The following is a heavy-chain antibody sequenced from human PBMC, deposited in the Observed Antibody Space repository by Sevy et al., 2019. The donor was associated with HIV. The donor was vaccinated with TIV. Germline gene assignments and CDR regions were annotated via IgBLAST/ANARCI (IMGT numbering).Heavy chain of an antibody. CDR3: ARETKGYQVLTEWFDP. CDR2: MSNSGST. D-gene: IGHD2-2*01. CDR1: GDSVTTNTYF. J-gene: IGHJ5*02. Sequence: SETLSLTCTVSGDSVTTNTYFWGWIRQPPGKGLEWLGSMSNSGSTYYNPSLKSRVTISIDTSKNQFSLRLTSVTAADTAVYYCARETKGYQVLTEWFDPWGQGTLVTVSS. V-gene: IGHV4-39*02.